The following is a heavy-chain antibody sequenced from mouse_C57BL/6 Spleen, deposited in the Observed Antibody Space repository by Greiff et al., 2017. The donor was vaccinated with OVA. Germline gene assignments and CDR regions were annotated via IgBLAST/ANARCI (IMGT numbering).Heavy chain of an antibody. J-gene: IGHJ1*03. CDR2: INYDGSST. D-gene: IGHD1-1*01. CDR3: ARAPYNYGSSWYFDV. CDR1: GFTFSDYY. V-gene: IGHV5-16*01. Sequence: EVMLVESEGGLVQPGSSMKLSCTASGFTFSDYYMAWVRQVPEKGLEWVANINYDGSSTYYLDSLKSRFIISRDNAKKILYLQRSSLKSEDKATYYCARAPYNYGSSWYFDVWGTGTTVTVSS.